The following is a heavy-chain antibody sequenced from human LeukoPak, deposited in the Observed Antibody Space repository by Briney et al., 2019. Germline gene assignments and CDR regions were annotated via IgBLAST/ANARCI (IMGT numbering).Heavy chain of an antibody. D-gene: IGHD3-10*01. J-gene: IGHJ4*02. Sequence: ASVKVSCKASGYTFTGYYIHWVRQAPGQGLEWMGWINPSSGGTNYAQKFQGRVTMTRDTSISTAYMELSRLRSDDTAVYYCARVDNTLVRGAIPDYFGYWGQGTLVTVSS. CDR1: GYTFTGYY. CDR3: ARVDNTLVRGAIPDYFGY. CDR2: INPSSGGT. V-gene: IGHV1-2*02.